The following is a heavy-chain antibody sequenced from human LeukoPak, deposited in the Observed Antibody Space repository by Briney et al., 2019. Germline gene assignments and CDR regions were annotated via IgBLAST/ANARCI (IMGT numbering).Heavy chain of an antibody. V-gene: IGHV1-69*13. CDR1: GGAFSSYA. D-gene: IGHD5-24*01. CDR3: ARGGGYNWSYFDY. Sequence: ASVKVSCKASGGAFSSYAISWVRQAPGQGLEWMGGIIPIFGTANYAQKFQGRVTITADESTSTAYMELSSMRSEDTAVYYCARGGGYNWSYFDYWGQGTLVTVSS. J-gene: IGHJ4*02. CDR2: IIPIFGTA.